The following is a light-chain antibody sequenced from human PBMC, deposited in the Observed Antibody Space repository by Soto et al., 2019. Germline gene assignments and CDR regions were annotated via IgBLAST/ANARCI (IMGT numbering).Light chain of an antibody. J-gene: IGKJ4*01. CDR3: QQYDNLPFT. CDR2: DAS. CDR1: QDISHY. V-gene: IGKV1-33*01. Sequence: DIQMTQSPSSLSASVGDRVSITCQASQDISHYLNWYQQKPGEAPTLLIYDASNLETGVPSRFSGGGSGTDFTFTISSLQPEDIATYYCQQYDNLPFTFGGGTKVEIK.